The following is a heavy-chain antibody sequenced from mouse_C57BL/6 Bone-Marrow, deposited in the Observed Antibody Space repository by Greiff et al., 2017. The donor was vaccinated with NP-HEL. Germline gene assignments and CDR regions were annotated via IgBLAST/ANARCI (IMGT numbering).Heavy chain of an antibody. V-gene: IGHV5-4*01. CDR1: GFTFSSYA. J-gene: IGHJ1*03. CDR3: ARERFITTVVEGYFDV. Sequence: EVKLVESGGGLVKPGGSLKLSCAASGFTFSSYAMSWVRQTPEKRLEWVATISDGGSYTYYPDNVKGRFTISRDNAKNNLYLQMSHLKSEDTAMYYCARERFITTVVEGYFDVWGTGTTVTVSS. CDR2: ISDGGSYT. D-gene: IGHD1-1*01.